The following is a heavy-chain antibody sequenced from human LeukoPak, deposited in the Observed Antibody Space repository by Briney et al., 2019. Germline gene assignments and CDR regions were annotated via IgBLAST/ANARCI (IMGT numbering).Heavy chain of an antibody. V-gene: IGHV4-59*08. CDR1: GGSISSYY. D-gene: IGHD3-16*01. CDR3: ARTGKRNYDYVWGSYFDAFDI. J-gene: IGHJ3*02. CDR2: IYYSGST. Sequence: SETLSLTCTVSGGSISSYYWSWIRQPPGKGLEWIGYIYYSGSTNYNPSLKSRVTISVDTSKNQFSLKLSSVTAADTAVYYCARTGKRNYDYVWGSYFDAFDIWGQGTMVTVSS.